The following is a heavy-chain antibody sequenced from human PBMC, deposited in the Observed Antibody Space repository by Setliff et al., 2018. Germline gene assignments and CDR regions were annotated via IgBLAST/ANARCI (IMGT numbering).Heavy chain of an antibody. J-gene: IGHJ4*02. D-gene: IGHD3-9*01. Sequence: SETLSLTCAVYGGSFSGYHWTWIRQPPGKGLEWIGYIFTSGSTQYNPSLKSRATISRDTSSNQFSLKLFSVTAADTAVYYCAHSTTFDLHHDYWGQGALVTVSS. V-gene: IGHV4-4*09. CDR2: IFTSGST. CDR1: GGSFSGYH. CDR3: AHSTTFDLHHDY.